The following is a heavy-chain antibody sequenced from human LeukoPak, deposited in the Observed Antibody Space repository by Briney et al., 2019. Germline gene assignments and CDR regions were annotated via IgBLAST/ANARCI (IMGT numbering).Heavy chain of an antibody. V-gene: IGHV4-4*02. CDR3: ASVRKGYCSSTSCYAKGYYYYYMDV. Sequence: SETLSLTCAVSGGSISSSNWWGWVRQPPGKGLEWIGEIYHSGSTNYNPSLKSRVTILVDKSKDQFSLKLSSVTAADTAVYYCASVRKGYCSSTSCYAKGYYYYYMDVWGKGTTVTISS. D-gene: IGHD2-2*01. CDR2: IYHSGST. CDR1: GGSISSSNW. J-gene: IGHJ6*03.